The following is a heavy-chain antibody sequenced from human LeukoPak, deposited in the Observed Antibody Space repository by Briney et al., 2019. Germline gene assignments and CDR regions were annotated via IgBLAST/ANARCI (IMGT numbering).Heavy chain of an antibody. CDR2: INHSGST. CDR1: GGSFSGYY. D-gene: IGHD1-1*01. V-gene: IGHV4-34*01. Sequence: PSETLSLTCAVYGGSFSGYYWSWIRQPPGKGLEWIGEINHSGSTNYNPSLKSRVTISVDTSKNQFSLKLSSVTAADTAVYYCARHGAGTTFNYWGQGTLVTVSS. CDR3: ARHGAGTTFNY. J-gene: IGHJ4*02.